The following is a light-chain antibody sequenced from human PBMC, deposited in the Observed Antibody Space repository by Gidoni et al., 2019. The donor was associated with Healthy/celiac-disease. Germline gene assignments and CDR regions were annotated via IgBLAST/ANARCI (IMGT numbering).Light chain of an antibody. CDR2: DVS. Sequence: QSALTQPASVSVSPGQSITISCTGTSTYVGGYTYVSWYQQHPGKAPKLMIYDVSNRPSGVSNRFSGSKSGNTASLTISGLQAEDEADYYCSSYTSSSTWVFGGGTKLTVL. CDR3: SSYTSSSTWV. J-gene: IGLJ3*02. V-gene: IGLV2-14*01. CDR1: STYVGGYTY.